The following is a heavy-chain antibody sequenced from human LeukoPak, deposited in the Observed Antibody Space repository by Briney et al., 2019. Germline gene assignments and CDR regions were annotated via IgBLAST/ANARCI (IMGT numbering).Heavy chain of an antibody. J-gene: IGHJ4*02. CDR3: AKDQVIAAAANSDL. CDR1: GFTFDRYA. CDR2: ISGGGSGT. Sequence: PGGSLSLSGAASGFTFDRYAMSWVCQAPGKGLEWVSAISGGGSGTYYADSVKGRFTISRDNSKNTWYLQMDSLRAEDTAVYYCAKDQVIAAAANSDLWGEGTLVTVSS. V-gene: IGHV3-23*01. D-gene: IGHD6-13*01.